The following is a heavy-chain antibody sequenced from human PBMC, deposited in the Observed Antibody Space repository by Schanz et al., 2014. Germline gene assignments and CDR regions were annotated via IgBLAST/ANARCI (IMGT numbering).Heavy chain of an antibody. D-gene: IGHD6-13*01. Sequence: VQLVESGGGVVQPGRSLRLSCVASGFTFSSYDVFWVRQAPGKGLEWVSAINTGVNTYYADSVRGRFTMSRDNSKNTLYLQMNSLRAGDAAVYYCARGLIAAAGGAFDYWGQGTLVAVSA. J-gene: IGHJ4*02. CDR1: GFTFSSYD. CDR2: INTGVNT. CDR3: ARGLIAAAGGAFDY. V-gene: IGHV3-23*04.